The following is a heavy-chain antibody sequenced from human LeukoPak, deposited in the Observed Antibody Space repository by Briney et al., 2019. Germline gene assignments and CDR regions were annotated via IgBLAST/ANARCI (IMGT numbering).Heavy chain of an antibody. D-gene: IGHD2-2*02. Sequence: GRSLRLSCAASGFTFDDYAMHWVRQAPGKGLEWVSGISWNSGSIGYADSVKGRFTISKDNAKNSLYLQMNSLRAEDMALYYCAKDTGAGGYCSSTSCYTDYYMDVWGKGTTVTVSS. CDR3: AKDTGAGGYCSSTSCYTDYYMDV. V-gene: IGHV3-9*03. CDR2: ISWNSGSI. J-gene: IGHJ6*03. CDR1: GFTFDDYA.